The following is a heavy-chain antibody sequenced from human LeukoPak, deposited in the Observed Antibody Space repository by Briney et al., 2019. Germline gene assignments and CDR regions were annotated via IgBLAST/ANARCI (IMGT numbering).Heavy chain of an antibody. CDR2: IKGRTDRETT. CDR1: GLLFSDAW. J-gene: IGHJ5*02. V-gene: IGHV3-15*01. CDR3: SASAPTP. Sequence: GGSLRLSCAVSGLLFSDAWMSWVRQGPGKGLEWVGRIKGRTDRETTDFAAPVKGRFTISRDVSQNTIHLQMNSLRTEDTAVYYWSASAPTPW. D-gene: IGHD3-3*01.